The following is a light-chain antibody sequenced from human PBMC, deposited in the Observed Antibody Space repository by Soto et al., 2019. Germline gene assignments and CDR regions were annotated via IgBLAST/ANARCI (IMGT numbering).Light chain of an antibody. CDR3: QQRRNWPPEVT. Sequence: EIVLTQSPDTLSLSPGERATLSCRASQSVSSSLGWYQLKPGQAPRLLIYDASNRATGIPARFSGSGSGTDFTLTISSLEPEDFAVYYCQQRRNWPPEVTFGPGTKVDIK. J-gene: IGKJ3*01. V-gene: IGKV3-11*01. CDR2: DAS. CDR1: QSVSSS.